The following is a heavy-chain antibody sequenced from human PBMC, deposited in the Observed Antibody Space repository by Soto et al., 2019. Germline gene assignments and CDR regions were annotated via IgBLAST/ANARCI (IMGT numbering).Heavy chain of an antibody. V-gene: IGHV1-69*13. D-gene: IGHD6-13*01. J-gene: IGHJ5*02. Sequence: SVKVSCKASGGTFSSYAISWVRQAPGQGLEWMGGIIPIFGTANYAQKFQGRVTITADESTSTAYMELSSLRSEDTAVYYCARGIAAAGRGGWFDPWGQGTLVTVSS. CDR1: GGTFSSYA. CDR2: IIPIFGTA. CDR3: ARGIAAAGRGGWFDP.